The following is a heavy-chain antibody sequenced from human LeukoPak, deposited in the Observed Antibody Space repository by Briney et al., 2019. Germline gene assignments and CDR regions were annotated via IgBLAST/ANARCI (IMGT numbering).Heavy chain of an antibody. D-gene: IGHD1-1*01. CDR1: GFTFSSYA. CDR2: ISGSGGST. V-gene: IGHV3-23*01. Sequence: GGSLRLSCAASGFTFSSYAMSWVRQAPGKGLEWVSAISGSGGSTYYADSVKSRFTISRDNSKNTLYLQMNSLRAEDTAVYYCAKDQTWYRGPNAMDYWGQGTLVTVSS. J-gene: IGHJ4*02. CDR3: AKDQTWYRGPNAMDY.